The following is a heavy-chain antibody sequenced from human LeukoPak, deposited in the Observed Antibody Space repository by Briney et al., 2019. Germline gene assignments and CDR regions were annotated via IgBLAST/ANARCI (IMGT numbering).Heavy chain of an antibody. CDR1: GYHFTSYW. CDR2: IYPGDADT. J-gene: IGHJ6*03. D-gene: IGHD1-26*01. V-gene: IGHV5-51*01. Sequence: GGALQISRKGSGYHFTSYWIGRVRPLPGKGLEGMGMIYPGDADTRYSPPFQGQVTISAANSSTTAYLKWSSRKASDTALFYCARVQSGTYFYSYMDVGGKGTSVTVS. CDR3: ARVQSGTYFYSYMDV.